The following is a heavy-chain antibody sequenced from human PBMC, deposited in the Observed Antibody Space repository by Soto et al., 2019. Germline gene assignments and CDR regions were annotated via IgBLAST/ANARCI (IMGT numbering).Heavy chain of an antibody. CDR2: PFRREKT. CDR1: GVPVTSKNW. V-gene: IGHV4-4*02. CDR3: VTNGWYSADV. J-gene: IGHJ3*01. Sequence: QMKLHESGPGLVKASGTLSLDCAVSGVPVTSKNWWSWVRQPPGRGLEWIGEPFRREKTNYNPSLKSRVIISVDKSSNVFSLTMTSVTAEDTALYYCVTNGWYSADVCGQGTLVNVSA. D-gene: IGHD6-19*01.